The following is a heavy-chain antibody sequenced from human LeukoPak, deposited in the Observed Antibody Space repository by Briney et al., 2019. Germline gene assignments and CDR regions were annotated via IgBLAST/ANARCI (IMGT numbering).Heavy chain of an antibody. D-gene: IGHD2-2*02. J-gene: IGHJ3*02. V-gene: IGHV4-61*01. CDR1: GGSVSSGSYY. CDR3: ARDCSSTSCYTFGAFDI. CDR2: IYYSGST. Sequence: PSETLSLTCTVSGGSVSSGSYYWSWIRQPPGKGLEWIGYIYYSGSTNYNPSLKSRVTISVDTSKNQFSLKLSSVTAADTAVYYCARDCSSTSCYTFGAFDIWGQGTMVTVPS.